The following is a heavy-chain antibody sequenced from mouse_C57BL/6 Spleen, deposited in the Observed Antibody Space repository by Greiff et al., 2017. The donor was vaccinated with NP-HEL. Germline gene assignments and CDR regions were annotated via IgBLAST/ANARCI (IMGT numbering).Heavy chain of an antibody. Sequence: EVMLVESGEGLVKPGGSLKLSCAASGFPFSSYAMSWVRQTPEKRLAWVAYLSSGGDYFYSADTVTGRFTISRDHARNTLYLQMSSLKSEDTSMYYCTRDNSNYPMDYWGQGTSVTVSS. CDR2: LSSGGDYF. D-gene: IGHD2-5*01. CDR1: GFPFSSYA. CDR3: TRDNSNYPMDY. V-gene: IGHV5-9-1*02. J-gene: IGHJ4*01.